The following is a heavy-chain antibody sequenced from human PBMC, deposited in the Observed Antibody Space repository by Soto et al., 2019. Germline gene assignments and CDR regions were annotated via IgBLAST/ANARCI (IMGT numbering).Heavy chain of an antibody. CDR3: ARQTTVTNAFDI. Sequence: SETLSLTCTVSGGSISSYYWSWIRQPPGKGLEWIGYIYYSGSTNYNPSLKSRVTISVDTSKNQFSLKLSSVTAADTAVYYCARQTTVTNAFDIWGQGTMVTVSS. CDR2: IYYSGST. CDR1: GGSISSYY. J-gene: IGHJ3*02. D-gene: IGHD4-17*01. V-gene: IGHV4-59*01.